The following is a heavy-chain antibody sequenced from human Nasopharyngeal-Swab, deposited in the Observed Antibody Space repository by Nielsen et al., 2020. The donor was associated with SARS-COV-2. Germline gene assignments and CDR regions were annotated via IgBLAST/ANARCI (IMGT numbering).Heavy chain of an antibody. J-gene: IGHJ5*02. Sequence: GGSLRLSCAASGFTFSSYRMNWVRQAPGKGLEWVSYISSSSSTIYYEDSVKGRFTISRDNAKNSLYLQINSLRDEYTVVYYCASLSTYPWGQGTLVTVSS. CDR2: ISSSSSTI. V-gene: IGHV3-48*02. D-gene: IGHD5/OR15-5a*01. CDR3: ASLSTYP. CDR1: GFTFSSYR.